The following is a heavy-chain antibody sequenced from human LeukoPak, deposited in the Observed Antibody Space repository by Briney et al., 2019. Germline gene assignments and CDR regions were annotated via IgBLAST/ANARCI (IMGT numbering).Heavy chain of an antibody. CDR3: ASGNEYYYDSSGPVRY. Sequence: PSETLSLTCTVPGGSISSGGYYWSWIRQHPGKGLEWIGYIYYSGSTYYNPSLKSRVTISVDTSKNQFSLKLSSVTAADTAVYYCASGNEYYYDSSGPVRYWGQGTLVTVSS. V-gene: IGHV4-31*03. J-gene: IGHJ4*02. D-gene: IGHD3-22*01. CDR1: GGSISSGGYY. CDR2: IYYSGST.